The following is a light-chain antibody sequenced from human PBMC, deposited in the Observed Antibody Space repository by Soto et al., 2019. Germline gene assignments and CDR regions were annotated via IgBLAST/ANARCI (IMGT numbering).Light chain of an antibody. CDR1: HDISDY. Sequence: DIQMTQSPSSLSASIGDRVTITCQASHDISDYLNWYQQKPGKAPNVLIYDASNLEPGVPSRFSGSGSGTDFTFTISSLQPEDFATYYCQQYDNLPITFGQGTRLEIK. V-gene: IGKV1-33*01. J-gene: IGKJ5*01. CDR2: DAS. CDR3: QQYDNLPIT.